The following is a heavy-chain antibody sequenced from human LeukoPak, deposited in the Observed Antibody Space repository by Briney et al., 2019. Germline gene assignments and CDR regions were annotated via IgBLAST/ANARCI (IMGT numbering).Heavy chain of an antibody. CDR3: ARWNSGWEFDY. CDR1: XXXFXDXX. V-gene: IGHV3-7*05. J-gene: IGHJ4*02. D-gene: IGHD6-19*01. CDR2: IKQDGSEE. Sequence: GGSLRLSCAASXXXFXDXXXXXVXXXPGXXLXWVAQIKQDGSEEYYVDSVKGRFTISRDNAKTSLYLQMNSLRAEDTAVYYCARWNSGWEFDYWGQGTLVSVSS.